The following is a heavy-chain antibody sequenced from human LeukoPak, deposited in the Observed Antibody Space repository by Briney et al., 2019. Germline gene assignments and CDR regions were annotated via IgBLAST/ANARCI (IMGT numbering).Heavy chain of an antibody. Sequence: SETLSLTCTVSGGSISSSSYYWGWIRQPPGTGLEWLGSIYYSGSTYYNPSLKSRVTISVDTSKNQFSLKLSSVTAADTAVYYCASPPLTGYGDFIFDYWGQGTLVTVSS. CDR2: IYYSGST. CDR1: GGSISSSSYY. CDR3: ASPPLTGYGDFIFDY. D-gene: IGHD4-17*01. J-gene: IGHJ4*02. V-gene: IGHV4-39*01.